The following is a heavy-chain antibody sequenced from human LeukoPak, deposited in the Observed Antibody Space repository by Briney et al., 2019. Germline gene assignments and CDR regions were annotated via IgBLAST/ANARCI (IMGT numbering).Heavy chain of an antibody. CDR3: AKGRDGFWSGYYITDY. CDR1: GFTFSSYG. D-gene: IGHD3-3*01. CDR2: IRYDGSNK. J-gene: IGHJ4*02. Sequence: GGSLRLSCAASGFTFSSYGMHWVRQAPGKGLEWVAFIRYDGSNKYYADSVKGRFTISRDNSKNTLYLQMNSLRAEDTAVYYCAKGRDGFWSGYYITDYWGQGTLVTVSS. V-gene: IGHV3-30*02.